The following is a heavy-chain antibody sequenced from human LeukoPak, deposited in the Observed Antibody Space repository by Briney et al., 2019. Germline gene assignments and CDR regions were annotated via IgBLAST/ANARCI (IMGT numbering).Heavy chain of an antibody. V-gene: IGHV3-30*02. Sequence: GGSLRLSCAASGFSFSSFGLPWVRQAPGKGLEWVAFSRFDGQIVYYGDSVKGRFTISRDNSKNTLFLQMNTLRPEDTAVYYCAKDGSNSGWTRFDYWGQGTLVTVSS. D-gene: IGHD6-19*01. CDR1: GFSFSSFG. CDR2: SRFDGQIV. CDR3: AKDGSNSGWTRFDY. J-gene: IGHJ4*02.